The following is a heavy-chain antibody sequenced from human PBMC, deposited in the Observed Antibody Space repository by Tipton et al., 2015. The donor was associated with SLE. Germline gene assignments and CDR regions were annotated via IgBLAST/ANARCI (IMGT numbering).Heavy chain of an antibody. CDR3: ARAPDYYDSSGFDH. D-gene: IGHD3-22*01. Sequence: TLSLTCTVSGGSISSGSYYWSWIRQPAGKGLEWIGEINHSGSTNYNPSLKSRVTISVDTSKNQFPLKLSSVTAADTAVYYCARAPDYYDSSGFDHWGQGTLVTVSS. CDR2: INHSGST. CDR1: GGSISSGSYY. V-gene: IGHV4-61*10. J-gene: IGHJ4*02.